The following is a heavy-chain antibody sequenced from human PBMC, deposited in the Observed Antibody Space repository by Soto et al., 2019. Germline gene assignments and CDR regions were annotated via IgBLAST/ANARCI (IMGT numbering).Heavy chain of an antibody. D-gene: IGHD2-2*02. CDR1: GGSISSYY. Sequence: KSSETLSLTCTVSGGSISSYYWSWIRQPAGKGLEWIGRIYTSGSTNYNPSLKSRVTMSVDTSKNQFSLKLSSVTAADTAVYYCARDFVVVPAAIWSGDWFDPWGQGTLVTVSS. J-gene: IGHJ5*02. V-gene: IGHV4-4*07. CDR2: IYTSGST. CDR3: ARDFVVVPAAIWSGDWFDP.